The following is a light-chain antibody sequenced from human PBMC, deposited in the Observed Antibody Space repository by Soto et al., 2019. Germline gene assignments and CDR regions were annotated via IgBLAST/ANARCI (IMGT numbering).Light chain of an antibody. CDR1: LSVTSY. J-gene: IGKJ1*01. CDR2: GAS. V-gene: IGKV3-20*01. Sequence: ENVLTQSPGTLSLSPGERATLSCRASLSVTSYLAWYQKKPGQPPRLLIFGASHRAPDIPDRFSGSGSGTDFTLTISRLEPEDFAVYYCEQYSSSPRTFGQGTKVDIK. CDR3: EQYSSSPRT.